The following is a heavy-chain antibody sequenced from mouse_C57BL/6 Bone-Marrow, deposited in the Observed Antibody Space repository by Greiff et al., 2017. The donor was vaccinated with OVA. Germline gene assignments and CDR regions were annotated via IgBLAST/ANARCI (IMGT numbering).Heavy chain of an antibody. D-gene: IGHD1-1*01. V-gene: IGHV5-17*01. Sequence: EVKLVESGGGLVKPGGSLKLSCAASGFTFSDYGMHWVRQAPETGLDWFTSISSGCSTIYYAYTVKGRFTISRDNAKNTLFLQMTSLRSEDTAMYYCAIKHYYGSRSYFDVWGTGTTVTVAS. J-gene: IGHJ1*03. CDR1: GFTFSDYG. CDR3: AIKHYYGSRSYFDV. CDR2: ISSGCSTI.